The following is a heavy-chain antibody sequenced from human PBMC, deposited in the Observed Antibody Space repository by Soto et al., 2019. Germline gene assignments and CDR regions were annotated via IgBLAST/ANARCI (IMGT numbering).Heavy chain of an antibody. D-gene: IGHD3-22*01. CDR3: ARDPRVYYDSSGSYWVY. Sequence: QVQLVQSGAEVKKPGASVKVSCKASGYTFSSYAISWVRQAPGQGLEWMGWISAYNGNTNYAQNFQGRVTMTTDTSTRTADMDRKSLRSADTAVYYCARDPRVYYDSSGSYWVYWGQGTVVTVSS. J-gene: IGHJ4*02. V-gene: IGHV1-18*01. CDR2: ISAYNGNT. CDR1: GYTFSSYA.